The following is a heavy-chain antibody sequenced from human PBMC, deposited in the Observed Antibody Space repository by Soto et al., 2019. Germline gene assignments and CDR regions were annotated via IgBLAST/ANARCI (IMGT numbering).Heavy chain of an antibody. CDR2: SSASGRSR. CDR3: AKDGNWLDVYFDV. CDR1: VIEFSNYA. V-gene: IGHV3-23*01. D-gene: IGHD6-19*01. J-gene: IGHJ4*02. Sequence: GGALRVSCVSSVIEFSNYAMSWVRQAPGKGLEWVSISSASGRSRYHADSVKGRFTISRDNSKNTLYLHMTNLRAEDTAVYYCAKDGNWLDVYFDVWGQGTPVTVSS.